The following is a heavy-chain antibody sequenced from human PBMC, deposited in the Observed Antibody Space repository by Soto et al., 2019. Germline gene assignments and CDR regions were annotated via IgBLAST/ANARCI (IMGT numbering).Heavy chain of an antibody. D-gene: IGHD2-15*01. V-gene: IGHV1-3*05. CDR1: GYTFTSYA. CDR2: INAGNGNT. Sequence: QVQLVQSGAEEKKPGASVKVSCKASGYTFTSYAMHWVRQAPGQRLEWMGWINAGNGNTKYSQKFQGRVTITRDTSASTAYMELSSLRSEDTAGYYCARVTVVTHFDYWGQGTLVTVSS. CDR3: ARVTVVTHFDY. J-gene: IGHJ4*02.